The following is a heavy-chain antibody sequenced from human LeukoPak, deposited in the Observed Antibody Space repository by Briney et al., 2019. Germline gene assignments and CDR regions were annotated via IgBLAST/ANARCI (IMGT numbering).Heavy chain of an antibody. V-gene: IGHV4-59*01. Sequence: SETLSLTCTVSGGSISTYYWSWIRQPPGKGLEWIGSIYYSGSTYYNPSLKSRVTISVDTSKNQFSLKLSSVTAADTAVYYCARGDYDFWSGYSGGNWFDPWGQGTLVTVSS. CDR3: ARGDYDFWSGYSGGNWFDP. J-gene: IGHJ5*02. CDR1: GGSISTYY. CDR2: IYYSGST. D-gene: IGHD3-3*01.